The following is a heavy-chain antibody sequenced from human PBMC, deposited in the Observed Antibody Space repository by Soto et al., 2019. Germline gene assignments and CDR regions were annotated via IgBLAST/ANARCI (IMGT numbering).Heavy chain of an antibody. CDR2: ISSNGGST. CDR3: AREMGITMVRGVCLY. CDR1: GFTFSSYA. Sequence: EVQLVESGGGLVQPGGSLRLSCAASGFTFSSYAMHWVRQAPGKGLEYVSAISSNGGSTYYANSVKGRFTISRDNSKYTLYLQMGSRRAEDMAVYYCAREMGITMVRGVCLYWGQGTLVTVSS. D-gene: IGHD3-10*01. V-gene: IGHV3-64*01. J-gene: IGHJ4*02.